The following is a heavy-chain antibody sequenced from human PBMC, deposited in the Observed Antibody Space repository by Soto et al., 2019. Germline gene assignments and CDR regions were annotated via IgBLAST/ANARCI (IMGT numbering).Heavy chain of an antibody. Sequence: SQTLSLTCAISGDSVSSNSAAWNWIRQSPSRGLEWLGRTYYRSKWYNDYAVSVKSRITINPDTSKNQFSLQLNSVTPEDTAVYYCARAGPKDWHHHYYYYGMDVWGQGTTVTVSS. D-gene: IGHD2-15*01. J-gene: IGHJ6*02. CDR1: GDSVSSNSAA. CDR2: TYYRSKWYN. V-gene: IGHV6-1*01. CDR3: ARAGPKDWHHHYYYYGMDV.